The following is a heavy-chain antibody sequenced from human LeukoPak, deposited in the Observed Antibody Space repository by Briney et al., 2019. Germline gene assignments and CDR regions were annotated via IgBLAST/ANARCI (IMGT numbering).Heavy chain of an antibody. D-gene: IGHD3-10*01. CDR3: ARGSVLLWFGELFPDYGMDV. CDR1: GYTFTSYG. V-gene: IGHV1-69*04. Sequence: ASVKVSCKASGYTFTSYGISWMRQAPGQGLEWMGRIIPILGIANYAQKFQGRVTITADKSTSTAYMELSSLRSEDTAVYYCARGSVLLWFGELFPDYGMDVWGQGTTVTVSS. CDR2: IIPILGIA. J-gene: IGHJ6*02.